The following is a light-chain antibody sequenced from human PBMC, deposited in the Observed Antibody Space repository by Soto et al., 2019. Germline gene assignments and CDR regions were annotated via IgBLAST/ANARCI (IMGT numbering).Light chain of an antibody. V-gene: IGKV3-11*01. CDR3: QQRKNWPVT. CDR2: DAS. CDR1: QAVNYY. Sequence: EIVLTQSPATLSLSPGERATLSCRASQAVNYYLAWYQQKPGQAPSLLIYDASNRATGIPARFSGSGSGTDFALTISSLESEDFAVYYCQQRKNWPVTFGQGTKVEIK. J-gene: IGKJ1*01.